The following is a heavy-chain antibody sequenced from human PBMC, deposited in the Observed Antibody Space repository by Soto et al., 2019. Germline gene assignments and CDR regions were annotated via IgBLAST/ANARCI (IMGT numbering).Heavy chain of an antibody. CDR3: ARNKAQWYPLLADN. V-gene: IGHV3-30-3*01. D-gene: IGHD2-2*01. CDR2: ISYDGSNK. Sequence: QVQLVESGGGVVQPGRSLRLSCAASGFTFSSYAMHWVRQAPGKGLEWVAAISYDGSNKNYADSVKGRFTISRDNSKNTLSLQMTSLRAEDASVYYCARNKAQWYPLLADNWGQGTLVTVSS. CDR1: GFTFSSYA. J-gene: IGHJ4*02.